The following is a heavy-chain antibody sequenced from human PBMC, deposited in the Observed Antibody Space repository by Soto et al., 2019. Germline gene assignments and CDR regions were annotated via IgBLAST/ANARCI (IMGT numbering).Heavy chain of an antibody. CDR2: VYYSGST. V-gene: IGHV4-61*03. CDR1: GGSVSSGSYY. CDR3: AREIVGGRNGIAV. Sequence: SETLSLTCAVSGGSVSSGSYYWTWIRQPPGKRLEWIGYVYYSGSTNYNPSLKSRLSISLDTSMNHFSLNLGSVTAADTAVYYCAREIVGGRNGIAVRAPGTTV. J-gene: IGHJ6*02. D-gene: IGHD1-26*01.